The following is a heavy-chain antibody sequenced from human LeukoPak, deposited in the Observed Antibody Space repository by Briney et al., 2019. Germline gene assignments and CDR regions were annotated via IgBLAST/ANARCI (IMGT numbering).Heavy chain of an antibody. D-gene: IGHD3-16*01. CDR1: GGSFSGYY. CDR2: INHSGST. J-gene: IGHJ6*02. Sequence: SETLSLTCAVYGGSFSGYYWSWIRQPPGKGLEWIGEINHSGSTNYNPSLKSRVTILVDTSKNQFSLKLSSVSAADTAVYYCARRPLLSYVPSYGMDVWGQGTTVTVSS. V-gene: IGHV4-34*01. CDR3: ARRPLLSYVPSYGMDV.